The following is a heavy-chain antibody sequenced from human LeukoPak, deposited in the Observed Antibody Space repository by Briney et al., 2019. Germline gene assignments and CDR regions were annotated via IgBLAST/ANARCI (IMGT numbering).Heavy chain of an antibody. CDR2: IYTSGST. V-gene: IGHV4-4*07. J-gene: IGHJ5*02. Sequence: PSETLSLTCTVSGGSISSYYWSWIRQPAGKGLEWIGRIYTSGSTNYNPSFKSRVTMSVDTSKNQFSLKLSSVTAADTAVYYCARDLVAAAGTIDRFDPWGQGTLVTVSS. CDR1: GGSISSYY. CDR3: ARDLVAAAGTIDRFDP. D-gene: IGHD6-13*01.